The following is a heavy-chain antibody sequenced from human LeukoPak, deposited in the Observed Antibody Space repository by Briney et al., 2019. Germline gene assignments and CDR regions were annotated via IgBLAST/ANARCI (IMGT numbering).Heavy chain of an antibody. V-gene: IGHV3-74*03. CDR2: VRSDGTGP. Sequence: GGFLRLSCAASGFTFSSYWMHWVRQVPGKGLMWVSRVRSDGTGPTYAASVKGRFTTSRDNAKNTLYLQMNSLRVEDTAVYYCARSTSGTYDYWGQGTSVIVSS. J-gene: IGHJ4*02. CDR3: ARSTSGTYDY. CDR1: GFTFSSYW. D-gene: IGHD1-26*01.